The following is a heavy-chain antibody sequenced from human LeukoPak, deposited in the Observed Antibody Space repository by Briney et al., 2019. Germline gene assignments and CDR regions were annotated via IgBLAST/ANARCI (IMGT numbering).Heavy chain of an antibody. CDR2: IYYSGST. Sequence: SETLSLTCTVSGGSISSSSYYWGWIRQPPGKGLEWIGSIYYSGSTYYNPSLKSRVTISVDTSKNQFSLKLSSVTAADTAVYYCARQVGYSSGWYAGDAFDIWGQGTMVTVSS. J-gene: IGHJ3*02. V-gene: IGHV4-39*01. CDR1: GGSISSSSYY. CDR3: ARQVGYSSGWYAGDAFDI. D-gene: IGHD6-19*01.